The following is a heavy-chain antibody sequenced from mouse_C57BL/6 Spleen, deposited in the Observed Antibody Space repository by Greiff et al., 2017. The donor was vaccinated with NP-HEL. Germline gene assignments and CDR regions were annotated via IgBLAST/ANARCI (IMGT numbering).Heavy chain of an antibody. CDR2: IDPENGDT. V-gene: IGHV14-4*01. Sequence: VQLQQSGAELVRPGASVKLSCTASGFNIKDDYMHWVKQRPEQGLEWIGWIDPENGDTEYASKFQGKATITADTSSDTAYLQLSSLTSEDTAVYYCTHFYYFDYWGQGTTLTVSS. CDR1: GFNIKDDY. J-gene: IGHJ2*01. CDR3: THFYYFDY.